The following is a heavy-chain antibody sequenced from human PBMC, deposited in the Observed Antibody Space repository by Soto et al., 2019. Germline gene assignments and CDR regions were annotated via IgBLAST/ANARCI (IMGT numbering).Heavy chain of an antibody. CDR1: GFTFSSYA. Sequence: EVQLLESGGGLVQPGGSLRLSCAASGFTFSSYAMSWVRQAPGKGLEWVSAISGSGGSTYYADSVKGRFTISRDNSKNTLYLQMSSLRAEDTAVYYCAKDLGASVTPGPGARRYYGMDVWGQGTTVTVSS. V-gene: IGHV3-23*01. D-gene: IGHD4-17*01. CDR3: AKDLGASVTPGPGARRYYGMDV. J-gene: IGHJ6*02. CDR2: ISGSGGST.